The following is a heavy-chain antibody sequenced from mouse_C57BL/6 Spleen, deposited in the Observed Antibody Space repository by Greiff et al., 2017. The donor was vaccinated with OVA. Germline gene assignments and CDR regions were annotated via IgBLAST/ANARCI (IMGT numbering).Heavy chain of an antibody. D-gene: IGHD2-10*02. V-gene: IGHV5-17*01. Sequence: VQLKESGGGLVKPGGSLKLSCAASGFTFSDYGMHWVRQAPEKGLEWVAYISSGSSTIYYADTVKGRFTISRDNAKNTLFLQMTSLRSEDTAMYYCARPSRDYAMDYWGQGTSVTVSS. CDR1: GFTFSDYG. CDR2: ISSGSSTI. CDR3: ARPSRDYAMDY. J-gene: IGHJ4*01.